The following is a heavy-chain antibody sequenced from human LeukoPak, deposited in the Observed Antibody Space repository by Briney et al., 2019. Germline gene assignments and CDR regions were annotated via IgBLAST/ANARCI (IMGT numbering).Heavy chain of an antibody. CDR3: AREGIYCVNGVCYLDY. V-gene: IGHV3-20*04. D-gene: IGHD2-8*01. J-gene: IGHJ4*02. CDR1: GFKIDDYG. Sequence: GGSLRLSCAASGFKIDDYGMSWVRQAPGKELEWVSGISWNGGNTGYADSVKGRFTISRDNAKNSLFLQVNSLRADDTAFYYCAREGIYCVNGVCYLDYWGQGTLVTVSS. CDR2: ISWNGGNT.